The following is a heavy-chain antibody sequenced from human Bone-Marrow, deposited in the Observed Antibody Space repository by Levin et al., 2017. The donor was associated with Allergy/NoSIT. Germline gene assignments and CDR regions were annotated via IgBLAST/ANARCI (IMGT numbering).Heavy chain of an antibody. CDR2: INDRGGNA. Sequence: PGGSLRLSCAASGFTLSGYSMHWVRHSPGKGLDFVSSINDRGGNAYYADSVKGRFTVSRDDSTNTLFLHMYSLKSDDMAVYYCARGLGGSGYDALDHWGQGTLVTVSS. D-gene: IGHD5-12*01. CDR3: ARGLGGSGYDALDH. J-gene: IGHJ4*02. CDR1: GFTLSGYS. V-gene: IGHV3-64*02.